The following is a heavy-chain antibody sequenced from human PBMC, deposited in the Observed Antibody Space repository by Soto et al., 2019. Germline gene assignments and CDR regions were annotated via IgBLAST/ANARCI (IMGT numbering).Heavy chain of an antibody. CDR2: ISAYNGNT. CDR3: ASDRYCSGGSCYHFDY. V-gene: IGHV1-18*01. J-gene: IGHJ4*02. CDR1: GYTFTSYG. Sequence: QVQLVQSGAEVKKPGASVKVSCKASGYTFTSYGISWVRQAPGQGLEWMGWISAYNGNTNYAQKLQDRVTMTTDTPPSKAYTELRSLKSDDTAVYYYASDRYCSGGSCYHFDYWGQGTLVTVSS. D-gene: IGHD2-15*01.